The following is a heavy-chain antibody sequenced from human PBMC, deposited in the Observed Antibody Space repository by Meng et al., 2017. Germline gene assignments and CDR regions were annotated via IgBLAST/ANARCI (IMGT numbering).Heavy chain of an antibody. CDR2: MNPNSGNT. CDR3: ARGSSSWITNWFDP. V-gene: IGHV1-8*01. Sequence: GHLVQAGAEVKKPGASVNVPCKASGYTFTSYDINWVRQATGQGLEWMGWMNPNSGNTGYAQKFQGRVTMTRNTSISTAYMELSSLRSEDTAVYYCARGSSSWITNWFDPWGQETLVTVSS. J-gene: IGHJ5*02. CDR1: GYTFTSYD. D-gene: IGHD6-13*01.